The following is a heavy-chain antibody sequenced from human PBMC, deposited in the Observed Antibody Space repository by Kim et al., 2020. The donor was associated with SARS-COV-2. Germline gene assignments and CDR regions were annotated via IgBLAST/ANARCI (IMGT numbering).Heavy chain of an antibody. CDR1: GGSISSGGYY. CDR3: ARDTAAAGTRRSMVRVLDY. J-gene: IGHJ4*02. D-gene: IGHD3-10*01. V-gene: IGHV4-31*03. Sequence: SETLSLTCTVSGGSISSGGYYWSWIRQHPGKGLEWIGYIYYSGSTYYNPSLKSRVTISVDTSKNQFSLKLSSVTAADTAVYYCARDTAAAGTRRSMVRVLDYWGQGTLVTVSS. CDR2: IYYSGST.